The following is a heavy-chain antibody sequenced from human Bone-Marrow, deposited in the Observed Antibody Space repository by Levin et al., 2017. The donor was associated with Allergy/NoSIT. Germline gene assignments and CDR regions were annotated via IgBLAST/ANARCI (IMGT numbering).Heavy chain of an antibody. CDR1: EITFRGYA. D-gene: IGHD2-2*01. J-gene: IGHJ6*02. CDR2: ISSDGSNK. V-gene: IGHV3-30*18. Sequence: HPGESLKISCVDSEITFRGYAMHWVRQAPGKGLEWVALISSDGSNKYYAESVKGRFTISRDNAKNTLYLQINSLGPEDTAVYYCAQATVVVVPDVLSYGMDVWGQGTTVTVSS. CDR3: AQATVVVVPDVLSYGMDV.